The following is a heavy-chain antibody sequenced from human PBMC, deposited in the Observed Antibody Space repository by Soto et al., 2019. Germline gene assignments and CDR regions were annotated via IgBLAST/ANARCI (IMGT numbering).Heavy chain of an antibody. CDR2: ITSKTGGGTT. V-gene: IGHV3-15*01. CDR3: NTRPPTYNAWPLHY. J-gene: IGHJ4*02. Sequence: PGGSLRLSCAASGFTFSDAWMNWLRQPPGKGLEWVGRITSKTGGGTTDYAAPVKGRFTISRDDSKNTLYLQMNSLKTEDTAVYYCNTRPPTYNAWPLHYWGQGTLVTVSS. CDR1: GFTFSDAW. D-gene: IGHD1-1*01.